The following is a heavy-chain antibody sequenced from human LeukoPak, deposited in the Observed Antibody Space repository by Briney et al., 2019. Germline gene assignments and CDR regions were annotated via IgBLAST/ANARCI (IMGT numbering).Heavy chain of an antibody. J-gene: IGHJ5*02. CDR1: GGSFSGYY. CDR2: INHSGST. CDR3: ARGGDYDILTGYYIMPARFDP. Sequence: PSETLSLTCAVYGGSFSGYYWSWIRQPPGKGLEWIGEINHSGSTNYNPSLKSRVTISVDTSKNQFSLKLSSVTAADTAVYYCARGGDYDILTGYYIMPARFDPWGQGTLVTVSS. V-gene: IGHV4-34*01. D-gene: IGHD3-9*01.